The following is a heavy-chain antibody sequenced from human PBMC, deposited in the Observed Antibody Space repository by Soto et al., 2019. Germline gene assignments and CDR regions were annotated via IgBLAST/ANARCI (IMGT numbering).Heavy chain of an antibody. CDR2: VTHSGTA. Sequence: PSETLSLTCAVSGGSIDSGAFSLSWIRQPPGKGLEWIGYVTHSGTAYSIPSLNGRLTLSVDSSQTPFSLKLTYVTAADSAFYYCARIHWAQSSLDYWGRGILVTVSS. CDR3: ARIHWAQSSLDY. J-gene: IGHJ4*02. D-gene: IGHD6-19*01. CDR1: GGSIDSGAFS. V-gene: IGHV4-30-2*01.